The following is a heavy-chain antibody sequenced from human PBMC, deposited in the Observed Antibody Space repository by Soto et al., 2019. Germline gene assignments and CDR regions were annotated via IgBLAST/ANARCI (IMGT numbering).Heavy chain of an antibody. V-gene: IGHV4-30-4*08. CDR1: GGSISSGLYY. Sequence: PSETLSLTCTVSGGSISSGLYYWTWIRQHPGKGLEWIGYIYYSGSTYYTPSLKSRVTISVDTSKNQFSLKLSSVTAADTAVYYCARDGYNLATSADAFDIWGQGTMVTVSS. CDR3: ARDGYNLATSADAFDI. J-gene: IGHJ3*02. CDR2: IYYSGST. D-gene: IGHD5-12*01.